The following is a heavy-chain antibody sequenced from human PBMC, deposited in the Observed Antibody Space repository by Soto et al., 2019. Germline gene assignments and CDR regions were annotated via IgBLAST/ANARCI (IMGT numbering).Heavy chain of an antibody. CDR3: AKDMRGSIAARPDFDL. Sequence: EVHLLQSGGGLVQPGGSLRLSCAASGFAFSSYAMSWVRQAPGKGLEWVSSMSATGGSFYCADSVRGRFTVSRDNSNSTLYLQMNSLRAEDTAVYYCAKDMRGSIAARPDFDLWGQGTLVSVSS. J-gene: IGHJ5*02. D-gene: IGHD6-6*01. V-gene: IGHV3-23*01. CDR1: GFAFSSYA. CDR2: MSATGGSF.